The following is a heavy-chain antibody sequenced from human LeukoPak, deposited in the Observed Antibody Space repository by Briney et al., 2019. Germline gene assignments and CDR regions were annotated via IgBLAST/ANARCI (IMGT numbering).Heavy chain of an antibody. Sequence: ASVKVSCKASGYTFTGYYMHWVRQAPGQGLEWMGWINPNSGGTNYAQKFQGRVTMTRDTSISTSYMELSRLRSDDTVVYCCARGRQCKPFDYWGQGTLVTVSS. CDR3: ARGRQCKPFDY. D-gene: IGHD2-8*01. J-gene: IGHJ4*02. CDR1: GYTFTGYY. V-gene: IGHV1-2*02. CDR2: INPNSGGT.